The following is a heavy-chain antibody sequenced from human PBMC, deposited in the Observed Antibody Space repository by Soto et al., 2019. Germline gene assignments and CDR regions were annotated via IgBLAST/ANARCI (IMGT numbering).Heavy chain of an antibody. D-gene: IGHD6-6*01. Sequence: QVQLVQSGAEVKKPGASVKVSCKASGYTFTGYYMHWVRQAPGQGLEWMGWINPNSGGTNYAQKFEGGVTMTRDTSISTAYMGLSRLRSDDTAVYYCARDKELAARRGGQGYWGQGTLVTVSS. J-gene: IGHJ4*02. CDR1: GYTFTGYY. V-gene: IGHV1-2*02. CDR3: ARDKELAARRGGQGY. CDR2: INPNSGGT.